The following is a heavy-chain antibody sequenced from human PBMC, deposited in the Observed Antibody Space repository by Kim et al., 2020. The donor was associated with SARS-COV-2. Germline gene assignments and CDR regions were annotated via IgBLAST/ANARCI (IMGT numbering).Heavy chain of an antibody. Sequence: GGSLRLSCAASGFTFSSYWMHWVRQAPGKGLVWVSRINSDGSSTSYADSVKGRFTISRDNAKNTLYLQMNSLRAEDTAVYYCARDDGERPSVFQVQLTAFDYWGQGTLVTVSS. D-gene: IGHD4-4*01. CDR3: ARDDGERPSVFQVQLTAFDY. CDR2: INSDGSST. J-gene: IGHJ4*02. V-gene: IGHV3-74*01. CDR1: GFTFSSYW.